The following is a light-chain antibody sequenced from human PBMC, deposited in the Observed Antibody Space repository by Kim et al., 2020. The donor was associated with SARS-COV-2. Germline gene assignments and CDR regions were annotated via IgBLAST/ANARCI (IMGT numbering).Light chain of an antibody. V-gene: IGKV3-11*01. Sequence: EIVLTQSPATLSLSPGERATLSCRASQYIDNWLAWYQQKPGQVPRLLIYDASNRATGIPARFSGSGSGTDFTLTISSLEPEDFAVYYCQHRQTGPLTFGQGTELEI. J-gene: IGKJ2*01. CDR2: DAS. CDR3: QHRQTGPLT. CDR1: QYIDNW.